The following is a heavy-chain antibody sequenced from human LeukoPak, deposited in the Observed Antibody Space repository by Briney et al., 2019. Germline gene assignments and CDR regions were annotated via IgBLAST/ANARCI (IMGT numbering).Heavy chain of an antibody. J-gene: IGHJ3*02. CDR1: TYSISSGYY. D-gene: IGHD1-14*01. V-gene: IGHV4-38-2*02. Sequence: SETLSLTCTVSTYSISSGYYWGWIRRPPGKGLEWIGSIYYSGSTYYNPSLKSRVTISVDTSKNQFSLKLSSVTAADTAVYYCARHLLRLDNPDAFDIWGQGTMVTVSS. CDR2: IYYSGST. CDR3: ARHLLRLDNPDAFDI.